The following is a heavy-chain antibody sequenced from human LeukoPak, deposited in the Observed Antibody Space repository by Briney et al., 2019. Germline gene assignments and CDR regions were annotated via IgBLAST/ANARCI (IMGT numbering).Heavy chain of an antibody. V-gene: IGHV3-64*01. CDR3: AKDRVVSLDY. CDR1: GFTFSSYG. CDR2: ISSHGGST. Sequence: GGSLRLSCAASGFTFSSYGMHWVRQAPGKGLEYVSAISSHGGSTYYANSVKGRFTISRDNSKNTLYLQMGSLRAEDTAVYYCAKDRVVSLDYWGQGTLVTVSS. D-gene: IGHD3-3*01. J-gene: IGHJ4*02.